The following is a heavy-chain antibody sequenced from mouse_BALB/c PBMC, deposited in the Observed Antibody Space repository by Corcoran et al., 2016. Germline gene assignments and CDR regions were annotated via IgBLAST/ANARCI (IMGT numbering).Heavy chain of an antibody. CDR1: GYSSTSGYY. Sequence: DVQVQESGPGLVKPSQSLSLTCSVTGYSSTSGYYWDWIRQFPGNKLEWMGYISYDGSNNYNPSLKNRIPITRDTSKNQFFLKLNAVTTEDTATYYCAIDYYGSSYFDYWGQGTTLTVSS. J-gene: IGHJ2*01. D-gene: IGHD1-1*01. V-gene: IGHV3-6*02. CDR2: ISYDGSN. CDR3: AIDYYGSSYFDY.